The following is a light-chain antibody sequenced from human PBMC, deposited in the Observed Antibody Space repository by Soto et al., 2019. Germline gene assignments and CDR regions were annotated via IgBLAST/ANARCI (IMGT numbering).Light chain of an antibody. CDR1: SSDVGGYNY. CDR3: SSYTSSSSWV. J-gene: IGLJ3*02. Sequence: QSALTQPASVSGSPGQSITISCTGTSSDVGGYNYVSWYQQHPGKAPKLMIYEVSNRPSGVSNRFSGSKSGNTASLTISGLQDEDEADYYCSSYTSSSSWVVGGGTKLTVL. CDR2: EVS. V-gene: IGLV2-14*01.